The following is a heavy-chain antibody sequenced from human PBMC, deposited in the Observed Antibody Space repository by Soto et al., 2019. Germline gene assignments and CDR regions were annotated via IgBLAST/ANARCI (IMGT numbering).Heavy chain of an antibody. CDR2: ISGSGGST. D-gene: IGHD3-22*01. CDR1: GFTFSSYA. CDR3: AISSYYHSSGYAYWYFEL. V-gene: IGHV3-23*01. J-gene: IGHJ2*01. Sequence: GGSLRLSCAASGFTFSSYAMSWVRQAPGKGLEWVSAISGSGGSTYYADSVKGRFTISRDNSKNTLYLQMNSPRAEDTAVYYFAISSYYHSSGYAYWYFELWGRGTLVTVSS.